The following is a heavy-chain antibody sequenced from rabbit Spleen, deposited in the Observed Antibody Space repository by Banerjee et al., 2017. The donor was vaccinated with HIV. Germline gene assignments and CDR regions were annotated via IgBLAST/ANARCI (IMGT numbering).Heavy chain of an antibody. CDR2: IAASGGRT. CDR1: GFTISSSYW. J-gene: IGHJ4*01. V-gene: IGHV1S45*01. CDR3: ARDDGTTTAWDFSL. D-gene: IGHD4-2*01. Sequence: QEQLEESGGDLVKPGASLTLTCTASGFTISSSYWICWVRQAPGKGLELIACIAASGGRTHYANWAKGRLTISKTSSTTVTLQMTSLTDADTATYFCARDDGTTTAWDFSLWGPGTLVTVS.